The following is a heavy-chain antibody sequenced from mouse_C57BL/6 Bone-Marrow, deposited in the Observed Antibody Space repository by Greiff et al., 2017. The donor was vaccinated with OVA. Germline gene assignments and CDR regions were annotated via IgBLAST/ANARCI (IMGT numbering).Heavy chain of an antibody. D-gene: IGHD2-4*01. CDR3: ARDPDCRGFDY. Sequence: EVNVVESGGGLVQSGRSLRLSCATSGFTFSDFYMEWVRQAPGKGLEWIAASRNKANDYTTEYSASVKGRFIVSRDTSQSILYLQMNALRAEDTAMYYCARDPDCRGFDYWGQGTTLTVSS. CDR1: GFTFSDFY. J-gene: IGHJ2*01. V-gene: IGHV7-1*01. CDR2: SRNKANDYTT.